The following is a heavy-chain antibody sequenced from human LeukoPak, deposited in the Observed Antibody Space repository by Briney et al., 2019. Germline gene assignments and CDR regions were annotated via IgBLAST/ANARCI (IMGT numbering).Heavy chain of an antibody. CDR2: IIPIFGTA. Sequence: GASVQVSGKASGGTFSSYAISWVRQAPGQGLEWMGGIIPIFGTANYAQKFQGRVTITADESTSTAYMELSSLRSEDTAVYYCARAPYCGGDCYSPAFNYYYYMDVWGKGTTVTVSS. J-gene: IGHJ6*03. CDR1: GGTFSSYA. D-gene: IGHD2-21*01. CDR3: ARAPYCGGDCYSPAFNYYYYMDV. V-gene: IGHV1-69*13.